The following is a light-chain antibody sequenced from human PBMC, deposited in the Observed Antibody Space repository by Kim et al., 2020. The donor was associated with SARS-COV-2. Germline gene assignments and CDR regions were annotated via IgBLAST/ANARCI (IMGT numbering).Light chain of an antibody. CDR3: NSRDSNDNVL. Sequence: VALGQTVRITCQGDSLRSYYATWYQQKPGQAPIVVIYGKNNRPSGIPDRFSGSSSGNTASLTITETQAGDEADYYCNSRDSNDNVLFGGGTKLTVL. V-gene: IGLV3-19*01. J-gene: IGLJ2*01. CDR2: GKN. CDR1: SLRSYY.